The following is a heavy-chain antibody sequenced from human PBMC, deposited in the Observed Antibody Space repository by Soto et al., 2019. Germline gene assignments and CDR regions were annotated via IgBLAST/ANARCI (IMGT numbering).Heavy chain of an antibody. D-gene: IGHD4-17*01. CDR3: ATRYGDYVGGFDP. V-gene: IGHV4-39*01. J-gene: IGHJ5*02. CDR1: GGSIIGSGFH. CDR2: IYYSGTA. Sequence: SETLSLTCTVSGGSIIGSGFHWAWIRQPPGKGLEWIGSIYYSGTANYSPSLKSRLAIDVDTSKNQFSLRLSSVTAADTAVYYCATRYGDYVGGFDPWGQGTRVTVSS.